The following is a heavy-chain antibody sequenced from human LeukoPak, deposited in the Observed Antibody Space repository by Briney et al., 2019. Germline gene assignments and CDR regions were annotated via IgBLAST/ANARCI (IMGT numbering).Heavy chain of an antibody. D-gene: IGHD5-18*01. CDR1: GFTFSNYW. CDR2: INTDGSRI. Sequence: GGSLRLSCAASGFTFSNYWMHWVRQAPGKGLVWVSRINTDGSRITYADSVKGRFTISRDNAKNSLYLQMNSLRAEDTAVYYCATRGLVDTAMVNAFDIWGQGTMVTVSS. CDR3: ATRGLVDTAMVNAFDI. V-gene: IGHV3-74*01. J-gene: IGHJ3*02.